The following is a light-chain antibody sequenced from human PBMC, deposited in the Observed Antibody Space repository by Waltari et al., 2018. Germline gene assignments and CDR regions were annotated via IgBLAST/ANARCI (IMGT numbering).Light chain of an antibody. CDR1: SSDVGGYTY. CDR2: DVS. J-gene: IGLJ1*01. CDR3: CSYAGSYYV. V-gene: IGLV2-11*01. Sequence: QSALTQPRSVAGPPGQSVTIACAGTSSDVGGYTYVSWYQQPPGKAPQLMLYDVSKRPSGVPDRFSGSKSGNPASLTISGLQAEDEADYYCCSYAGSYYVFGTGTKVTVL.